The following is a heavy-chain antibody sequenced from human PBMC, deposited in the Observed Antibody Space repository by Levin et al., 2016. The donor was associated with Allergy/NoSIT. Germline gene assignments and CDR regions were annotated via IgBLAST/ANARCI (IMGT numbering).Heavy chain of an antibody. V-gene: IGHV4-39*01. Sequence: SETLSLTCTVSGGSISSSSYYWGWIRQPPGKGLEWIGSIYYSGSTYYNPSLKSRVTISVDTSKNQFSLKLSSVTAADTAVYYCARQDADSITTLHFDYWGQGTLVTVSS. CDR1: GGSISSSSYY. CDR3: ARQDADSITTLHFDY. D-gene: IGHD3-22*01. J-gene: IGHJ4*02. CDR2: IYYSGST.